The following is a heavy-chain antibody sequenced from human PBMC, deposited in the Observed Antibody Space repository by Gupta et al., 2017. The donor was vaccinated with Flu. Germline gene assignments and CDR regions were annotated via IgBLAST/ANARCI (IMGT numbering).Heavy chain of an antibody. CDR1: GGSISSSSYN. Sequence: QLQLQESGPGLVTPSETLSLTCTVSGGSISSSSYNWAWIRQPPGKGLEWIASAFYSGNTCYHPSLNTRLAVSVDASNNQFSLRLSSVTASDTAAYYCALTFIRGLIEGEEDYWGPGALVSGSS. CDR3: ALTFIRGLIEGEEDY. CDR2: AFYSGNT. J-gene: IGHJ4*02. V-gene: IGHV4-39*01. D-gene: IGHD3-10*01.